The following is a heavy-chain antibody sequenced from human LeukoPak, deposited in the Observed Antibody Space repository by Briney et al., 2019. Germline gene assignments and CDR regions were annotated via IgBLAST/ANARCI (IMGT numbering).Heavy chain of an antibody. D-gene: IGHD5-18*01. CDR3: ATDTAMERGIY. CDR2: TSYDGSDK. J-gene: IGHJ4*02. V-gene: IGHV3-30*01. Sequence: GGSLRLSCAASGFTFSIYAMHWVRQAPGKGLEWVAVTSYDGSDKFYAGSVKGRFTISRDNYKNTLYLQMNSLRAKDTAVYYCATDTAMERGIYWGQGTLVTVSS. CDR1: GFTFSIYA.